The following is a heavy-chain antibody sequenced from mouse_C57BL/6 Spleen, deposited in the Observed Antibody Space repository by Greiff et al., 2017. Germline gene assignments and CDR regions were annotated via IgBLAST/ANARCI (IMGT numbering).Heavy chain of an antibody. D-gene: IGHD5-1*01. CDR3: SVPPMDY. J-gene: IGHJ4*01. CDR2: IAPENGDN. Sequence: EVQLQQPGAELVRPGASVKLSCTASGFNIKDDYMHWVKQWPEQGLEWIGWIAPENGDNEFDSKFQGNATITADTSSITAYLQLSILTSEDTAVYYFSVPPMDYWGQGTSVTVAS. CDR1: GFNIKDDY. V-gene: IGHV14-4*01.